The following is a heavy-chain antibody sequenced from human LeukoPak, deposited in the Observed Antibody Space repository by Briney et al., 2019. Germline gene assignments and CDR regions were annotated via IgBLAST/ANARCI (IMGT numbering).Heavy chain of an antibody. CDR2: IYSGGST. D-gene: IGHD3-10*01. CDR1: EFSVGSNY. CDR3: AKDLTMVRGFSFGDY. V-gene: IGHV3-66*01. Sequence: PGGSLRLSCAASEFSVGSNYMTWVRQAPGKGLEWVSLIYSGGSTYYADSVKGRFTISRDNSKNTLYLQMNSLRAEDTAVYYCAKDLTMVRGFSFGDYWGQGTLVTVSS. J-gene: IGHJ4*02.